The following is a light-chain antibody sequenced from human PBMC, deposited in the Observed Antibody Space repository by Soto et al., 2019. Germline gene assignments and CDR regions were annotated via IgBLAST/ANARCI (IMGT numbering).Light chain of an antibody. V-gene: IGLV2-14*01. J-gene: IGLJ1*01. CDR1: SSDVGGYNY. CDR3: SSYTSSSTYV. Sequence: QSALTQAASVSGSPGQSITISCTGTSSDVGGYNYVSWHQQHPGKAPKLMIYDVSNRPSGVSNRFSGSKSGNTASLTISGLQAEDEADYYCSSYTSSSTYVFGTGTKSPS. CDR2: DVS.